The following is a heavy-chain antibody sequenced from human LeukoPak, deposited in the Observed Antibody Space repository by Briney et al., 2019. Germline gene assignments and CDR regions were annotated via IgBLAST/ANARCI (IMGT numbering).Heavy chain of an antibody. D-gene: IGHD3-16*01. Sequence: SETLSLTCTVSGGSIGSYYWSWIRQPPGKGLEYIGYIYYSGSTNYNPSLKSRLTISVDTSKNQFSLKLSSVTAADTAVYYCARETSQKGAHYMDVWGKGTTVTISS. CDR3: ARETSQKGAHYMDV. J-gene: IGHJ6*03. CDR1: GGSIGSYY. V-gene: IGHV4-59*01. CDR2: IYYSGST.